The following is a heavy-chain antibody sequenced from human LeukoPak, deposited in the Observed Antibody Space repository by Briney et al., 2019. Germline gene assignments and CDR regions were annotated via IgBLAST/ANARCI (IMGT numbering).Heavy chain of an antibody. J-gene: IGHJ4*02. D-gene: IGHD6-19*01. Sequence: PSETLSLTCAVSGGSISSSNWWSWVPQPPGKGLEWIGEIYHSGSTNYNPSLKSRVTISVDKSKNQFSLKLTSVTAADTAAYYCARQGDSGWYYFDYWGQGTLVTVSS. CDR3: ARQGDSGWYYFDY. CDR1: GGSISSSNW. CDR2: IYHSGST. V-gene: IGHV4-4*02.